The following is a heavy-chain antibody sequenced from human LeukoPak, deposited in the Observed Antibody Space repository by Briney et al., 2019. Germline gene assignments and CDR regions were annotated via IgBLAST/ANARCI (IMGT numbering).Heavy chain of an antibody. V-gene: IGHV1-69*05. D-gene: IGHD4-11*01. J-gene: IGHJ5*02. CDR2: IIPIFGTA. CDR3: ANDYLNWFDP. Sequence: GASVKVSCKASGGTFSSYAISWVRQAPGQGLEWMGGIIPIFGTANYAQKFQGRVTITTDESTSTAYMELSSLRSEDTAVYYCANDYLNWFDPWGQGTLVTVSS. CDR1: GGTFSSYA.